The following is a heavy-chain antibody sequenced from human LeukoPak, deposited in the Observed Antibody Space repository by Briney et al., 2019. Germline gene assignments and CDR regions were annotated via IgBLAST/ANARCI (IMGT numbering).Heavy chain of an antibody. CDR3: ARDIGATNWFDP. D-gene: IGHD1-26*01. CDR2: ISGSGGST. CDR1: GFTFSSYA. Sequence: GGSLRLSCAASGFTFSSYAMSWVRQAPGKGLEWVSAISGSGGSTYYADSVKGRFTISRDNAKNTLYLQMNSLRAEDTAVYYCARDIGATNWFDPWGQGTLVTVSS. V-gene: IGHV3-23*01. J-gene: IGHJ5*02.